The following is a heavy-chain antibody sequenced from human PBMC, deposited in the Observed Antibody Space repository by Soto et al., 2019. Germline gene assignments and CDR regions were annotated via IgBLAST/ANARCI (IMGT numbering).Heavy chain of an antibody. CDR2: ISAYNGNT. CDR1: GYTFTSDG. CDR3: ARGPPSYYDSSGYYTYFDY. Sequence: QVQLVQSGAEVKKPGDSVKFSCKASGYTFTSDGISWVRQAPGQGREWMGWISAYNGNTNYAQKLQGRVTITTDTSTCTAYMELMSLRSDDTAVYYCARGPPSYYDSSGYYTYFDYWSQGTLVTVSS. J-gene: IGHJ4*02. D-gene: IGHD3-22*01. V-gene: IGHV1-18*01.